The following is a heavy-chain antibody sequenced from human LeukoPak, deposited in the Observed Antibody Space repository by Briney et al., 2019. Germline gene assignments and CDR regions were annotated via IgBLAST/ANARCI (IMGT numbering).Heavy chain of an antibody. CDR2: TYYRSKWYD. CDR1: GDSVSSKNGA. CDR3: ARDLGTSGWYTFDF. J-gene: IGHJ5*01. D-gene: IGHD6-19*01. Sequence: QSQTLSLTCAISGDSVSSKNGAWNWIRQSPSRGLEWLGRTYYRSKWYDEYADSVKGRVTISPDTSKNQFSLHVYSVTPEDTAVYYCARDLGTSGWYTFDFWGQGTPVTVSS. V-gene: IGHV6-1*01.